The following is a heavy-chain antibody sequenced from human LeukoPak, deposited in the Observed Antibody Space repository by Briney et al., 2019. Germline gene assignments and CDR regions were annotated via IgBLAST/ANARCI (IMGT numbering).Heavy chain of an antibody. J-gene: IGHJ4*02. D-gene: IGHD5-18*01. V-gene: IGHV3-33*01. CDR2: IWYDGSNK. CDR1: GFTFSSYG. Sequence: PGGSLTLSCAASGFTFSSYGMHWVRQAPGKGLEWVAVIWYDGSNKYYADSVKGRFTISRDNSKNTLYLQMNSLRAEDTAVYYCARDRTRSVDTAMVFDYWGQGTLVTVSS. CDR3: ARDRTRSVDTAMVFDY.